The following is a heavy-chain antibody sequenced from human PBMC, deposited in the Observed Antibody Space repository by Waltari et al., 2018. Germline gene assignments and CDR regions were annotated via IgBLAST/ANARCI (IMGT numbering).Heavy chain of an antibody. V-gene: IGHV4-39*01. CDR1: GVSISSSSSY. CDR3: ARHWKKSGYRFDP. CDR2: IYYSGST. Sequence: QLQLQESGPGLVKPSETLSLTCTVSGVSISSSSSYWGWIRQSPGKGLEWIGSIYYSGSTYYNPTLKSRVTISGDTSKNQFSLKLSSVTAADTAVYYCARHWKKSGYRFDPWGQGTLVTVSS. D-gene: IGHD5-12*01. J-gene: IGHJ5*02.